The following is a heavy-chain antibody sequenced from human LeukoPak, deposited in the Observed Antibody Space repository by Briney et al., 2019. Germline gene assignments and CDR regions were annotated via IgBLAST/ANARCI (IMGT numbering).Heavy chain of an antibody. D-gene: IGHD3-22*01. J-gene: IGHJ4*02. CDR3: ARVTGYMIEDYFDY. Sequence: SETLSLTCTVSGGSISSYYWSWIRQPPGKGLEWIGYIYYSGSTNYKLSLKSRVTISAETSKNQFSLKLRSVTAADTAVYYCARVTGYMIEDYFDYWGQGTLVTVSS. CDR1: GGSISSYY. V-gene: IGHV4-59*01. CDR2: IYYSGST.